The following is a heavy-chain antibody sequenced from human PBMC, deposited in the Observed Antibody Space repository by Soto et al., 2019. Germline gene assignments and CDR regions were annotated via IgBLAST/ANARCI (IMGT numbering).Heavy chain of an antibody. D-gene: IGHD6-13*01. CDR2: ISGSGGST. CDR1: GFTFSSYA. CDR3: AKTGEGSSWYEVSYYFDY. J-gene: IGHJ4*02. V-gene: IGHV3-23*01. Sequence: EVQLLESGGGLVQPGGSLRLSCAASGFTFSSYAMSWVRQAPGKGLEWVSAISGSGGSTYYADSVNGRFTISRDNSKNTLYLQMNSLRAEDTAVYYCAKTGEGSSWYEVSYYFDYWGQGTLVTVSS.